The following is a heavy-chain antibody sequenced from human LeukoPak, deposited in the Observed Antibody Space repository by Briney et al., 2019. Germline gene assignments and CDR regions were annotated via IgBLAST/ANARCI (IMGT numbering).Heavy chain of an antibody. CDR1: GYPFMSYG. Sequence: GASVKVSCKASGYPFMSYGITWVRQAPGQGLEWMGWINTNTGNPTYAQDYTGRFVFSLDTSVSTTYLQISRLKAEDTAVYYCASGPSYSGSNEYFDSWGQGTLVTVSS. CDR3: ASGPSYSGSNEYFDS. J-gene: IGHJ4*02. CDR2: INTNTGNP. V-gene: IGHV7-4-1*02. D-gene: IGHD1-26*01.